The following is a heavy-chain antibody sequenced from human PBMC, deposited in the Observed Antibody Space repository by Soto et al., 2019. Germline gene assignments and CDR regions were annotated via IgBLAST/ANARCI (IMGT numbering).Heavy chain of an antibody. CDR2: ISYDGSNK. J-gene: IGHJ3*02. V-gene: IGHV3-30*18. Sequence: QVQLVESGGGVVQPGRSLRLSCAASGFTFSSYGMHWVRQAPGKGLEWVALISYDGSNKYYADSVKGRFTLSRDNSKNTLYLQMNSLRTEDTAVYYCAKDLGHGGRGAFDIWGQGTMVTVSS. D-gene: IGHD7-27*01. CDR1: GFTFSSYG. CDR3: AKDLGHGGRGAFDI.